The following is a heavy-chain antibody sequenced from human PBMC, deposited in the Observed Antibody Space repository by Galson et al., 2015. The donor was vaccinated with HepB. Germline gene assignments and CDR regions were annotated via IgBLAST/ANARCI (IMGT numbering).Heavy chain of an antibody. CDR2: ISGSGGTT. Sequence: SLRLSCASSGFPFSTYTMSWVRQAPGKGLEWVSAISGSGGTTYYADSGRGRVTISRANTKRTLDLQMNRLRGEDTDLYYCATDRNSTSPGTYGMDVWGQGTTVTVFS. J-gene: IGHJ6*02. CDR3: ATDRNSTSPGTYGMDV. V-gene: IGHV3-23*01. CDR1: GFPFSTYT. D-gene: IGHD6-6*01.